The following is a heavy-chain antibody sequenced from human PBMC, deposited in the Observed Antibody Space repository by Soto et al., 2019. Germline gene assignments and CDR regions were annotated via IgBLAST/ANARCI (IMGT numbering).Heavy chain of an antibody. CDR2: VIPLFGAA. CDR1: GGTFNNYG. J-gene: IGHJ5*02. V-gene: IGHV1-69*01. D-gene: IGHD3-22*01. CDR3: AREQHDPYDASGYYFNWFDP. Sequence: QVQLVQSGAEVKKPGSSVKVSCKASGGTFNNYGINWVRRAPGQGLEWMGGVIPLFGAANYAQKFQGRVTITADASTSVVYMQLSSLRSEDTAVYYCAREQHDPYDASGYYFNWFDPWGQGTLVTVSS.